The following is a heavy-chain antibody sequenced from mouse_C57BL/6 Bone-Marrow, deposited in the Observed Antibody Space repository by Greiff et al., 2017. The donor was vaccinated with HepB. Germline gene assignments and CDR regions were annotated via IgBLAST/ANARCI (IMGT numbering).Heavy chain of an antibody. CDR1: GYSFTDYN. CDR3: AREDYGSSPWYFDV. V-gene: IGHV1-39*01. Sequence: EVQLQQSGPELVKPGASVKISCKASGYSFTDYNMNWVKQSNGKSLEWIGVINPNYGTTRYNQKFKGKATLTVDQSSSTAYMQLNSLTSEDSAVYYCAREDYGSSPWYFDVWGTGTTVTVSS. CDR2: INPNYGTT. J-gene: IGHJ1*03. D-gene: IGHD1-1*01.